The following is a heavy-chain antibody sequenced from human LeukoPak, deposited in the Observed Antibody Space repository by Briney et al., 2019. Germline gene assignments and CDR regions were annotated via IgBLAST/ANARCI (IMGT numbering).Heavy chain of an antibody. CDR3: AGGPTSSFDY. CDR1: GDSISTYY. J-gene: IGHJ4*02. D-gene: IGHD2-2*01. CDR2: LYYTGST. V-gene: IGHV4-59*08. Sequence: SETLSLTCTVSGDSISTYYWSWIRQLPGKGLEWIGYLYYTGSTNYNPSLKSRVTISVDRSKKQFSLKVSSVTAADTAVYYCAGGPTSSFDYWGQGTLVTVSS.